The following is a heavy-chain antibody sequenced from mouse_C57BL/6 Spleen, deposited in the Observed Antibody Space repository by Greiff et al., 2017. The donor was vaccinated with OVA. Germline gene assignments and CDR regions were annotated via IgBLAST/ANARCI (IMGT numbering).Heavy chain of an antibody. D-gene: IGHD2-4*01. V-gene: IGHV5-9-1*02. CDR2: ISSGGDYI. CDR3: TRDLSDYGFAY. J-gene: IGHJ3*01. Sequence: EVKVVESGAGLVKPGGSLKLSCAASGFTFSSYAMSWVRQTPEKRLEWVAYISSGGDYIYYADTVKGRFTISRDNARNTLYLQMSSLKPEDTAMYYCTRDLSDYGFAYWGQGTLVTVSA. CDR1: GFTFSSYA.